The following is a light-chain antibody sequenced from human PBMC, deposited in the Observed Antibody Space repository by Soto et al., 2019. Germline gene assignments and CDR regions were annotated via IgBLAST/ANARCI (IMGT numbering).Light chain of an antibody. V-gene: IGKV3-11*01. CDR1: QSVSSY. CDR3: QQRSNWPPIT. CDR2: DAS. J-gene: IGKJ5*01. Sequence: EIVLTQSPATLSLSPGDRATLSCRASQSVSSYLAWYQQKPGQAPRLLIYDASSRATGIPARFSGSGSGTVFTLTISSLEPEDFAVYYCQQRSNWPPITFGQGTRLEI.